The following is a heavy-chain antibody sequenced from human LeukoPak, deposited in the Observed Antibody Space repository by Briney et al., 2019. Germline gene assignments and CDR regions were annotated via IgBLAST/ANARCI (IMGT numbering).Heavy chain of an antibody. CDR3: ARYDVDTHFDY. Sequence: ASETLSLTCTVSGGSISSSSYYWGWIRQLPGKGLEWIGSIYYSGSTYYNPSLKSRVTISVDTSKNQFSLKLSSVTAADTAVYYCARYDVDTHFDYWGQGTLVTVSS. CDR1: GGSISSSSYY. CDR2: IYYSGST. D-gene: IGHD5-18*01. V-gene: IGHV4-39*07. J-gene: IGHJ4*02.